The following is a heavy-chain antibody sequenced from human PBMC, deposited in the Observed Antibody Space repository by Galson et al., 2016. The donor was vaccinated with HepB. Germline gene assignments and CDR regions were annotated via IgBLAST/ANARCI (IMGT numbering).Heavy chain of an antibody. J-gene: IGHJ4*02. V-gene: IGHV1-18*01. Sequence: SVKVSCKASGYTFTSYGISWVRQAPGQGLEWMGWISAYNGDTNYAQKLQGRVTMTTDTSTSTAYMDLRSLRSDDTTDYYCARDRFYYGSGTYYNGPFDYWGQGTLVTVSS. D-gene: IGHD3-10*01. CDR2: ISAYNGDT. CDR3: ARDRFYYGSGTYYNGPFDY. CDR1: GYTFTSYG.